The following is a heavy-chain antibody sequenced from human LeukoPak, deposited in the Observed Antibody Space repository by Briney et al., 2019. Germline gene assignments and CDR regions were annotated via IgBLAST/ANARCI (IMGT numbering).Heavy chain of an antibody. CDR1: GYTFTSYH. V-gene: IGHV1-46*01. D-gene: IGHD6-13*01. J-gene: IGHJ4*02. CDR3: AREGQQLKHFDY. CDR2: INPRGDAT. Sequence: ASVKVSCKASGYTFTSYHMHWVRQAPGQGLEWMGAINPRGDATIGAQKFQGRVTTTRDTSTSTVYIELSSLRSEDTAVYYCAREGQQLKHFDYWGQGTLVTVSS.